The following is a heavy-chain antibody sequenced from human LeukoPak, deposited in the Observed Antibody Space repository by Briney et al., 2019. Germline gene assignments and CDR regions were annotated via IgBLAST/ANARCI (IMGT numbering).Heavy chain of an antibody. Sequence: NPSETLSLTCTVSGGSISSYYWSWIRQPPGKGLECIGFVSYNGSPNYSPSLRSRVTISVDTSKNQFSLKLSSVTAADTAVYFCARGARAGNFGYHFDYWGRGTLVTVSS. CDR1: GGSISSYY. V-gene: IGHV4-59*01. CDR3: ARGARAGNFGYHFDY. J-gene: IGHJ4*02. D-gene: IGHD3-3*02. CDR2: VSYNGSP.